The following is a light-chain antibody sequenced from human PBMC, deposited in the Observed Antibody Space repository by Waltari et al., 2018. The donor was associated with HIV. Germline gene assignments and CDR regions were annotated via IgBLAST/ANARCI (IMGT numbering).Light chain of an antibody. CDR3: QQLNSYPRT. Sequence: DIHLNKSPSFLSASVGDRVTINCRASQGISSYLAWYQQVPGKAPKLLIYDASTLQSGVPSRFSSSGSGTDFTLTISGVQPEDFAAYYCQQLNSYPRTFGGGTKVESK. V-gene: IGKV1-9*01. CDR1: QGISSY. CDR2: DAS. J-gene: IGKJ4*01.